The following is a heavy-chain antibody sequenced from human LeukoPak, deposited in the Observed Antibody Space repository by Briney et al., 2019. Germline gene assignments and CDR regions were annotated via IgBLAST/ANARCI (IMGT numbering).Heavy chain of an antibody. CDR1: GYSYTRLG. CDR2: ISAYNDNT. V-gene: IGHV1-18*01. D-gene: IGHD3-9*01. J-gene: IGHJ4*02. Sequence: GASVKVSCKASGYSYTRLGVAWVRQAPGQGREWMGWISAYNDNTKYAQKFQGRVTVTSDPATNTAYMELRSLRSDDTAVYYCARRTNYDILTGYSARGYYFDYWGQGTLVTVSA. CDR3: ARRTNYDILTGYSARGYYFDY.